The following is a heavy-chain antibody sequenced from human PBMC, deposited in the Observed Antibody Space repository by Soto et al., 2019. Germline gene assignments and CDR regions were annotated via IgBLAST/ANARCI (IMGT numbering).Heavy chain of an antibody. CDR2: IYSGGST. J-gene: IGHJ5*02. CDR3: ARGKGPYRSGGSCPFDP. V-gene: IGHV3-53*01. CDR1: GFTVSSNY. D-gene: IGHD2-15*01. Sequence: EVQLVESGGGLIQPGGSLRLSCAASGFTVSSNYMSWVRQAPGKGLEWVSVIYSGGSTYYADSVKGRFTISRDNSKNTLYLQMNSLRAEDTAVYYCARGKGPYRSGGSCPFDPWGQGTLVTVSS.